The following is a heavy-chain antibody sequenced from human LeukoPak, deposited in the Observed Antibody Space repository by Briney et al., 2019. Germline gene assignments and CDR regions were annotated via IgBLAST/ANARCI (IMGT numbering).Heavy chain of an antibody. J-gene: IGHJ6*03. CDR3: AKQGAARQDYYMDV. D-gene: IGHD5-18*01. CDR2: IIPVFGTA. V-gene: IGHV1-69*06. CDR1: GGSFSSYA. Sequence: ASVKVSCKASGGSFSSYAISWVRQAPGQGLEWMGRIIPVFGTANYARKFQERVTITADIVSNTAYLEVTSLTSDDTAVYFCAKQGAARQDYYMDVWGNGTTVTVSS.